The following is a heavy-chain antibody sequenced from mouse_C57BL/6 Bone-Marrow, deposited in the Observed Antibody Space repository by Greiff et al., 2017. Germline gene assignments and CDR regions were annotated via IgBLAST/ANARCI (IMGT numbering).Heavy chain of an antibody. D-gene: IGHD2-3*01. J-gene: IGHJ2*01. CDR2: FYPGSGSI. CDR1: GYTFTEYT. Sequence: VQLVESGAELVKPGASVKLSCKASGYTFTEYTIHWVQQRSGQGLEWIGWFYPGSGSIKYTEKFKGKATLTADNSSSPGYMELRRLTCKDSAVYFCASDERWLPFDYWGQGTTLTVSS. CDR3: ASDERWLPFDY. V-gene: IGHV1-62-2*01.